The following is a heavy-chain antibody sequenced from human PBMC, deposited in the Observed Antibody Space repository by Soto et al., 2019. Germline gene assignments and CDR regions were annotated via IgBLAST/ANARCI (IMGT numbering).Heavy chain of an antibody. J-gene: IGHJ6*02. V-gene: IGHV3-30-3*01. Sequence: QVQLVESGGGVVQPGRSLRLSCAASGFTFSSYAMHWVRQAPGKGLEWVAVISYDGSNKYYADSVKGRFTSSRDNSKNTLYLQMNSLRAEDTAVYYYASRGGIRPSLASLYYYYGMDVWGQGTTVTVS. CDR2: ISYDGSNK. CDR1: GFTFSSYA. CDR3: ASRGGIRPSLASLYYYYGMDV. D-gene: IGHD1-26*01.